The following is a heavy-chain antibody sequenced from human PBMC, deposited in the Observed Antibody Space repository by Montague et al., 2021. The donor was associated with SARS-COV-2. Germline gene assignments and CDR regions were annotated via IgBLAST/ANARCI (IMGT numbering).Heavy chain of an antibody. CDR1: GGSFSGYY. Sequence: SETRSLTCAVYGGSFSGYYWSWIRQPPGKGLEWIGEINHSGSTKYNPSLKSRVSMSVDKSWNQFSLKLSSVTAADTAVYYCATLPSSITIFGVVQGYYFDDWGQGTLVTVSS. V-gene: IGHV4-34*01. D-gene: IGHD3-3*01. J-gene: IGHJ4*02. CDR2: INHSGST. CDR3: ATLPSSITIFGVVQGYYFDD.